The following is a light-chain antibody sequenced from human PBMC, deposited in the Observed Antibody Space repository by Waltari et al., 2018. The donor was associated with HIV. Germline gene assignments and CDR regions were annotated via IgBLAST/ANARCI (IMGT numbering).Light chain of an antibody. CDR2: AAS. V-gene: IGKV1-16*02. CDR1: QDVSNY. Sequence: DIQLTPSPSSLSASVGARVTITCRASQDVSNYLAWFQQKPGEPPKSLIYAASSLQSGVPSKFSGSGSGTHFALTISSLQPEDFATYYCQQYRAYPLTFGGGTNVE. CDR3: QQYRAYPLT. J-gene: IGKJ4*01.